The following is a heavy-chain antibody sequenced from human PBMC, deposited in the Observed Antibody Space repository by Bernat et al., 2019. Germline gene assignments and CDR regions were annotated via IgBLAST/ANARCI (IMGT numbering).Heavy chain of an antibody. CDR3: AGAREGGWFDP. CDR1: GYTFTSYA. CDR2: INAGNGNT. Sequence: QVQLVQSGAEVKKPGASVKVSCKASGYTFTSYAMHWVRQAPGQGLEWMGWINAGNGNTKYSQKFQGRVTITRDTSASTAYMELSSLRSEDTAVYYCAGAREGGWFDPWGQGTLVTVSS. V-gene: IGHV1-3*01. J-gene: IGHJ5*02. D-gene: IGHD1-26*01.